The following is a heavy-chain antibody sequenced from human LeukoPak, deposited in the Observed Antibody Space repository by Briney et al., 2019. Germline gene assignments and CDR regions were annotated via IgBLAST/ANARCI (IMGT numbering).Heavy chain of an antibody. CDR1: GGSISNSGYY. D-gene: IGHD3-22*01. J-gene: IGHJ4*02. Sequence: PSETLSLTCTVSGGSISNSGYYWGWIPQPPGKGLKWIGNIYYSGSIYYNPSLKSRVTISVDTSKNQFSLKLSSVTAADTAVYYCAKTYYYDPFDYWGQGTLVTVSS. CDR3: AKTYYYDPFDY. V-gene: IGHV4-39*01. CDR2: IYYSGSI.